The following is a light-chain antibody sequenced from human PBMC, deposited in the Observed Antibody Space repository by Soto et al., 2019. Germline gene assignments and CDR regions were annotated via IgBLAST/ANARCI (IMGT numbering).Light chain of an antibody. CDR2: GAS. CDR3: QQYGSSPET. CDR1: QSVSSNY. V-gene: IGKV3-20*01. J-gene: IGKJ1*01. Sequence: EIVMTHSPGALSLSPGERATLSCRASQSVSSNYLAWYQQKPGQAPRLLIYGASSRATGIPDRFSGSGSGTDFTLTISRLAPEDFAVYYCQQYGSSPETFGQGTKVDI.